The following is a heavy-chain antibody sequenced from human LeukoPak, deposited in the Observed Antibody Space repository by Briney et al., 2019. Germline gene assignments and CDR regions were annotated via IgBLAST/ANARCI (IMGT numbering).Heavy chain of an antibody. D-gene: IGHD2-2*01. CDR1: GGTFSSYA. Sequence: SVKVSCKASGGTFSSYAISWVRQAPGQGLEWMGGIIPIFGTANYAQKFQGRVTITTDESTSTAYMELSSLRSEDTAVYYCARAGYCSSTSCSHPYYYYYMDVWGKGTTVTVSS. J-gene: IGHJ6*03. CDR2: IIPIFGTA. V-gene: IGHV1-69*05. CDR3: ARAGYCSSTSCSHPYYYYYMDV.